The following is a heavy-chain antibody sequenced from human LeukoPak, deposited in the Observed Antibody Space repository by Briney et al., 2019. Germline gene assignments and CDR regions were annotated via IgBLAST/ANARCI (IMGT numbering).Heavy chain of an antibody. CDR2: INLNSGGT. J-gene: IGHJ3*02. CDR1: GYTFTGYY. D-gene: IGHD2-21*02. Sequence: ASVKVSCKASGYTFTGYYMHWVRQAPGQGLEWMGWINLNSGGTNYAQKFQGRVTMTRDTSISTAYMELSRLRSDDTAVYYCASSAYCGGDCYLDDAFDIWGQGTMVTVSS. V-gene: IGHV1-2*02. CDR3: ASSAYCGGDCYLDDAFDI.